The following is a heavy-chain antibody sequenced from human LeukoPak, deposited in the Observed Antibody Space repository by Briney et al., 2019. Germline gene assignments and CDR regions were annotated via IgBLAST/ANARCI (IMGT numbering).Heavy chain of an antibody. J-gene: IGHJ3*02. CDR3: ARSRTTVAPTAFGI. Sequence: PGRSLRLSCAASGFAFSSYAMHWVRQAPGKGLEWVAVISYDGSNKYYADSVKGRFTISRDNSKNTLYLQMNSLRAEDTAVYYCARSRTTVAPTAFGIWGQGTMVTVSS. D-gene: IGHD4-23*01. CDR2: ISYDGSNK. CDR1: GFAFSSYA. V-gene: IGHV3-30-3*01.